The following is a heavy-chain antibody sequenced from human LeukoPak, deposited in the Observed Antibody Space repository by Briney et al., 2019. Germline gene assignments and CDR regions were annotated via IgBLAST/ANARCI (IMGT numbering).Heavy chain of an antibody. V-gene: IGHV4-34*01. CDR1: GGSFSGYY. CDR2: INHSGST. D-gene: IGHD5-18*01. Sequence: SETLSLTCAVYGGSFSGYYWSWIRQPPGKGLEWIGEINHSGSTNYNPSLKSRVTISVDTSKNQFSLKLSSVTAADTAVYYCARDGYGYRAFDYWGQGTLVTVSS. J-gene: IGHJ4*02. CDR3: ARDGYGYRAFDY.